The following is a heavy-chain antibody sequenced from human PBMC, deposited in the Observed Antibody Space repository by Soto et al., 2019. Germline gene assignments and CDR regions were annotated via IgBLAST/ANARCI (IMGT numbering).Heavy chain of an antibody. CDR2: VSSTTTYI. CDR3: ARGRGVVATFDY. J-gene: IGHJ4*02. CDR1: GFTFSRYN. V-gene: IGHV3-21*01. D-gene: IGHD3-3*01. Sequence: PGGSLRLSCAASGFTFSRYNMNWVRQVPGKGLEWISSVSSTTTYIYYVDSVKGRFTISRDNAKDSLFLQMNSLRDEDTAVYYCARGRGVVATFDYWGQGILVTVSS.